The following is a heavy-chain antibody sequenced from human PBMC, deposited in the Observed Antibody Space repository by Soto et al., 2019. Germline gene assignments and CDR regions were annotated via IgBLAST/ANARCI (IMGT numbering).Heavy chain of an antibody. CDR2: IYPGDSDT. CDR1: GYSFTSYW. J-gene: IGHJ6*02. Sequence: GESLKISCKGSGYSFTSYWIGWVRQMPGKGLEYMGSIYPGDSDTRYSPSFKGQVSISADKSISTAYLQWSSLKASNTSMYYCASPGRYYYYGMDVWGQGITVTVSS. CDR3: ASPGRYYYYGMDV. V-gene: IGHV5-51*01.